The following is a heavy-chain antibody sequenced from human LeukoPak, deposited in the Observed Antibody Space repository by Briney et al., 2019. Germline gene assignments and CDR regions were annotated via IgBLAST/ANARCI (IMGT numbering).Heavy chain of an antibody. Sequence: SETLSLICAVNGGSFSDYYWSWIRQPPGKGLEWIGEINHSGSTNYNPSLKSRVTISVDTSKNQFSLKLSSVTAADTAVYYCARRRLRYFDWLEGDYYYYMDVWGKGTTVTISS. D-gene: IGHD3-9*01. CDR1: GGSFSDYY. CDR2: INHSGST. J-gene: IGHJ6*03. CDR3: ARRRLRYFDWLEGDYYYYMDV. V-gene: IGHV4-34*01.